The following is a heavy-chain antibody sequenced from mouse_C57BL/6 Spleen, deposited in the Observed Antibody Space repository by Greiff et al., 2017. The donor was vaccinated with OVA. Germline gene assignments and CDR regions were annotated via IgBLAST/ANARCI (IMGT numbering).Heavy chain of an antibody. CDR3: ERWGNDAMDY. Sequence: DVMLVESGGGLVKPGGSLKLSCAASGFTFSDYGMHWVRQAPEKGLEWVAYISSGSSTIYYADTVKGRFTISRDNAKNTLFLQMTSLRSEDTAMYYCERWGNDAMDYWGQGTSVTVSS. J-gene: IGHJ4*01. CDR2: ISSGSSTI. CDR1: GFTFSDYG. V-gene: IGHV5-17*01.